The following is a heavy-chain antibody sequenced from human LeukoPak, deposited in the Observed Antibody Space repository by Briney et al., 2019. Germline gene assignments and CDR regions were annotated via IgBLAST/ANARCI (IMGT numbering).Heavy chain of an antibody. CDR3: TRGGIHKWLLDY. Sequence: GGSLRLSCSASGFTFSDYWISWVRQSPGKGLEWVANIKQDGSEKYYVDSVMGRFTISRDNAKNSVYLQMNSLRAEDTAMFYCTRGGIHKWLLDYWGQGTLVTVSS. CDR2: IKQDGSEK. J-gene: IGHJ4*02. V-gene: IGHV3-7*04. D-gene: IGHD5-12*01. CDR1: GFTFSDYW.